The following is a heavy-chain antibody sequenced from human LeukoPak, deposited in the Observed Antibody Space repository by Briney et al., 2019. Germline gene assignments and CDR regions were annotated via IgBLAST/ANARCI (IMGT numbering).Heavy chain of an antibody. CDR1: GYTFTSYG. J-gene: IGHJ6*02. V-gene: IGHV1-18*01. D-gene: IGHD6-19*01. Sequence: ASVKVSCKASGYTFTSYGISWVRQAPGQGLEWMGWISAYNGNTNYAQKLQGRVIMNTDTSTSTAYMELRSLRSDDTAVYYCARVSDCCWYSSGWSAYYYGMDVWGQGTTVTVSS. CDR3: ARVSDCCWYSSGWSAYYYGMDV. CDR2: ISAYNGNT.